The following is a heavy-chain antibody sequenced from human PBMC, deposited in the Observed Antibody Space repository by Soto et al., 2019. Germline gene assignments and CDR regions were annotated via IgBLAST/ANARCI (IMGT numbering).Heavy chain of an antibody. CDR2: ISGSGGST. D-gene: IGHD3-22*01. CDR1: GFTFSSYA. CDR3: AYYDSSGYWLPAAFDI. V-gene: IGHV3-23*01. J-gene: IGHJ3*02. Sequence: GGSLRLSCAASGFTFSSYAMSWVRQAPGKGLEWVSAISGSGGSTYYADSVKGRFTIPRDNSKNTLYLQMNSLRAEDTAVYYCAYYDSSGYWLPAAFDIWGQGTMVTVSS.